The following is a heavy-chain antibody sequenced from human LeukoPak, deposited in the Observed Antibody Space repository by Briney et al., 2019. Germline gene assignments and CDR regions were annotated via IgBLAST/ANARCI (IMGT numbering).Heavy chain of an antibody. J-gene: IGHJ6*02. CDR3: ARLGDYGMDV. V-gene: IGHV5-51*01. CDR2: INPADSDT. Sequence: GESLKTSCNSYIYSFTSYWIGWVRQLPGKGLEWMGIINPADSDTRYSPSLQGQVTISTDKSISTAYLQWSSLKASDTAMYYCARLGDYGMDVWGQGTTVAVSS. CDR1: IYSFTSYW.